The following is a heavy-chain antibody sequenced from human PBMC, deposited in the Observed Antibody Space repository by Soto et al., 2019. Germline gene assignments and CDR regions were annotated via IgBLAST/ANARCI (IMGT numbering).Heavy chain of an antibody. D-gene: IGHD3-10*01. CDR1: GASISSDGYY. Sequence: SETLSLTCTVSGASISSDGYYWSWSRQHPGKGLEWIGYIYYTGSTYSNPSLESRVTISVDTSKNQFSLKLSSVTAADTAVYYCARDRFGSGSHSYGLDVWGQGTTVTVSS. V-gene: IGHV4-30-4*08. J-gene: IGHJ6*02. CDR2: IYYTGST. CDR3: ARDRFGSGSHSYGLDV.